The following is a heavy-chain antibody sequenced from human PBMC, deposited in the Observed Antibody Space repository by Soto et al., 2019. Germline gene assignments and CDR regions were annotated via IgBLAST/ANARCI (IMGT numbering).Heavy chain of an antibody. CDR2: IIPMFGTA. D-gene: IGHD3-22*01. CDR3: ARVGPAHYYDSSGYYSPLDY. Sequence: QVQLVQSGAEVKKPGSSVKVSCKASGDTFSSYAINWVRQSPGQWLEWMGGIIPMFGTANYAQKFKGRVTITAGGSTSTVYMELSSLRSEDTAVYYCARVGPAHYYDSSGYYSPLDYWGQGTLVTVSS. J-gene: IGHJ4*02. V-gene: IGHV1-69*01. CDR1: GDTFSSYA.